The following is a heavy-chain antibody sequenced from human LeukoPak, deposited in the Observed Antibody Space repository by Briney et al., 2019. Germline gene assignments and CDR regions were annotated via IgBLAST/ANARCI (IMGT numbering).Heavy chain of an antibody. CDR1: GGSISGYY. V-gene: IGHV4-34*01. Sequence: SETLSLTCTVSGGSISGYYWSWIRQPPGKGLEWIGEINHSGSTNYNPSLKSRVTISVDTSKNQFSLKLSSVTAADTAVYYCASHILTGYFRWYFDYWGQGTLVTVSS. CDR3: ASHILTGYFRWYFDY. J-gene: IGHJ4*02. CDR2: INHSGST. D-gene: IGHD3-9*01.